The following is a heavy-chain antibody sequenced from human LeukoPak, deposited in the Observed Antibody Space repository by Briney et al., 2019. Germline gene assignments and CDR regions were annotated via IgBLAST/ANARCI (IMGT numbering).Heavy chain of an antibody. Sequence: GGSLRLSCAASGFTFSDYYMSWIRRAPGKGLEWLSYISSNGSTKYYADSVKGRFTISRDNAKNSLYLQMNSLRAEDTAVYYCAVYCSSTSCYGKTNAFDIWGQGTMVTVSS. D-gene: IGHD2-2*01. V-gene: IGHV3-11*04. CDR3: AVYCSSTSCYGKTNAFDI. CDR2: ISSNGSTK. CDR1: GFTFSDYY. J-gene: IGHJ3*02.